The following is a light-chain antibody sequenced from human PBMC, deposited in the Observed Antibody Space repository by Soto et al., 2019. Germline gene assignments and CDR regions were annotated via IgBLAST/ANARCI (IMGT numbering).Light chain of an antibody. CDR3: SSYAGTPYV. CDR2: EVS. V-gene: IGLV2-23*02. J-gene: IGLJ1*01. Sequence: QSALTQPASVSGSPGQSITISCTGTSSDVGSYNLVSWYQQHPGKAPKLMIYEVSKRPSGVSNRFSGSKSGNPASLTISLLQAEDEADYYCSSYAGTPYVFGTGTKVTVL. CDR1: SSDVGSYNL.